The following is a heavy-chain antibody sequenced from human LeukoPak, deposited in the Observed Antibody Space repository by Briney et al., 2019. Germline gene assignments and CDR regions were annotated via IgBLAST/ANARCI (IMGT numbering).Heavy chain of an antibody. V-gene: IGHV3-53*01. J-gene: IGHJ3*02. D-gene: IGHD2-2*01. CDR1: GFTVSSNY. Sequence: QPGGSLRLXCAASGFTVSSNYMRWVRQAPGKGVEWVSVIYSGGSTYYADSVKGRFTISRDNSKITLYLQMNSLRAEDTAVYYCASQLLFGAFDIWGQGTMVTVSS. CDR2: IYSGGST. CDR3: ASQLLFGAFDI.